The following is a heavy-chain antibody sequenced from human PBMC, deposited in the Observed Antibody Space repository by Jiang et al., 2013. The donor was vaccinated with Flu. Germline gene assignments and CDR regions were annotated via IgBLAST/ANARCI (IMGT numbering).Heavy chain of an antibody. D-gene: IGHD6-25*01. V-gene: IGHV3-30-3*01. CDR1: GFTFSIAP. Sequence: RLSCAASGFTFSIAPMHWVRQAQARAGVVSVISNDGNGQQYVDSVKGRFTISRDNSKNTLSLQMDSLTTEDTAVYYCAKEAFSSGRAGGFDIRGQGTMVTVS. CDR2: ISNDGNGQ. CDR3: AKEAFSSGRAGGFDI. J-gene: IGHJ3*02.